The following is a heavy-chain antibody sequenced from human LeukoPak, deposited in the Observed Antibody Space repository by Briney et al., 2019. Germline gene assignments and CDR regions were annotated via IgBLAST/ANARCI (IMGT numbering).Heavy chain of an antibody. CDR3: ARVRTSSSWGYYYYYYGMDV. CDR1: GYTFTSYY. J-gene: IGHJ6*02. D-gene: IGHD6-13*01. CDR2: INTNTGNP. V-gene: IGHV7-4-1*02. Sequence: GASVQVSCKASGYTFTSYYIHWVRQAPGQGLEWMGWINTNTGNPTYAQGFTGRFVFSLDTSVSTAYLQISSLKAEDTAVYYCARVRTSSSWGYYYYYYGMDVWGQGTTVTVSS.